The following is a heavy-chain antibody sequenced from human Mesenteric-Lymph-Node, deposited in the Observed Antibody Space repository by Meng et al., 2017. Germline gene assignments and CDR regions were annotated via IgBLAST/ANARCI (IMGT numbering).Heavy chain of an antibody. D-gene: IGHD6-13*01. V-gene: IGHV3-74*02. CDR2: INEDGSST. J-gene: IGHJ4*02. CDR1: GFTFNTYW. CDR3: ARGYRDY. Sequence: QLAESGGGLVKPGGSLRVSCASSGFTFNTYWMHWVRQVPGKGLVWVSRINEDGSSTSYADSVKGRFTISRDNAKNTLYLQMNSLRVEDTAVYYCARGYRDYWSQGTLVTVSS.